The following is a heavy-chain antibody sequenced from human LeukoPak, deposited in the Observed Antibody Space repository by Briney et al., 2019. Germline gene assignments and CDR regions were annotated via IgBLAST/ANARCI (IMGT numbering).Heavy chain of an antibody. Sequence: GGSLRLSCAAAGFTFSTHWMHWVRQAPGKGLVWVSRINGDASSISYADSVKGRFTISRDNVKNTLYLQMNSLRVEDTAVHYCARDRTLAYCGCDCYLYYSGMDVWGQGTTVTVSS. CDR1: GFTFSTHW. CDR3: ARDRTLAYCGCDCYLYYSGMDV. D-gene: IGHD2-21*02. V-gene: IGHV3-74*01. J-gene: IGHJ6*02. CDR2: INGDASSI.